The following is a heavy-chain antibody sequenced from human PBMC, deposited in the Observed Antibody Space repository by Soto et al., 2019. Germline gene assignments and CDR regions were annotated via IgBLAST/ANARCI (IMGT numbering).Heavy chain of an antibody. V-gene: IGHV4-34*01. J-gene: IGHJ6*02. CDR3: ARTAYYDFWSGYSRMDV. CDR2: INHSGST. Sequence: PSETLSLTCAVYGGSFSGYYWSWIRQPPGKGLEWIGEINHSGSTNYNPSLKSRVTISVDTSKNQFSLKLSPVTAADTAVYYCARTAYYDFWSGYSRMDVWGQGTTVTVSS. CDR1: GGSFSGYY. D-gene: IGHD3-3*01.